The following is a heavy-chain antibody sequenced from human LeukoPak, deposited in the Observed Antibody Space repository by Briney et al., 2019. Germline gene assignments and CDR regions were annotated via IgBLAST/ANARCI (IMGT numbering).Heavy chain of an antibody. CDR2: ISGSGGST. CDR1: GFTFSSYA. V-gene: IGHV3-23*01. D-gene: IGHD2-8*01. J-gene: IGHJ4*02. Sequence: GGSLRLSCAAPGFTFSSYAMSWVRQAPGKGLEWVSAISGSGGSTYYADSVKGRFTISRDNSKNTLYLQMNSLRAEDTAVYYCAKDLVLMVYALWGQGTPVTVSS. CDR3: AKDLVLMVYAL.